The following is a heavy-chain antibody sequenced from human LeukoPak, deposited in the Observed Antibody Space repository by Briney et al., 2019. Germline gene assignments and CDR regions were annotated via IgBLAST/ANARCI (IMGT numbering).Heavy chain of an antibody. D-gene: IGHD3-22*01. Sequence: ASVKVSCRASGYNFNSYGISWVRQAPGQGLEWMGWISAYNANTNYAQKLQGRVTMTSDTSTSTAYMELSRLRSDDTAVYYCARVPDSSGYYETFDYWGQGTLVTVSS. CDR3: ARVPDSSGYYETFDY. V-gene: IGHV1-18*01. J-gene: IGHJ4*02. CDR1: GYNFNSYG. CDR2: ISAYNANT.